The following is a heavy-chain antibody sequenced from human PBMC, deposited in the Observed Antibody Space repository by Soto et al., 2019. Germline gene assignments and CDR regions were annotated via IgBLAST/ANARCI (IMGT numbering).Heavy chain of an antibody. Sequence: ASVKVSCKASGYTFTGYGISWVRQAPGQGLEWMGWISAYNGNTNYAQKLQGRVTMTTDTSTSTAYMELRSLRSDDTAVYYCARGYDFWSGYSIFRAYYYMDVWGKGTTVTVSS. V-gene: IGHV1-18*01. D-gene: IGHD3-3*01. J-gene: IGHJ6*03. CDR1: GYTFTGYG. CDR2: ISAYNGNT. CDR3: ARGYDFWSGYSIFRAYYYMDV.